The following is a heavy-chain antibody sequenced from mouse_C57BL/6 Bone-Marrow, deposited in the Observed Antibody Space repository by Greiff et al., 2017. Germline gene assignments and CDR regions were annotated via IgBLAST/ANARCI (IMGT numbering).Heavy chain of an antibody. CDR1: GYSITSGYY. CDR2: ISYDGSN. CDR3: ARDLHYYGSSHWYFDV. D-gene: IGHD1-1*01. Sequence: EVKLLESGPGLVKPSQSLSLTCSVTGYSITSGYYWNWIRQFPGNKLEWMGYISYDGSNNYNPSLKNRISITRDTSKNQFFLKLNSVTTEDTATYYCARDLHYYGSSHWYFDVWGTGTTVTVSA. J-gene: IGHJ1*03. V-gene: IGHV3-6*01.